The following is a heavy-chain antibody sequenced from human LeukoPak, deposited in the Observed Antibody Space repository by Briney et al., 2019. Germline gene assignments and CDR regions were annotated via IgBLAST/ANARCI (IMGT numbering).Heavy chain of an antibody. D-gene: IGHD3-3*01. J-gene: IGHJ6*02. CDR1: GYTFTSYG. V-gene: IGHV1-69*13. Sequence: GASVKVSCKASGYTFTSYGISWVRQAPGQGLEWMGGIIPIVGTPNYAQKFQGRVTITAGDSTSTAYMELSSLRSEDTAVYYCARARVPKFDFWVPGQQRKNYYYGMDVWGQGTTVTVSS. CDR3: ARARVPKFDFWVPGQQRKNYYYGMDV. CDR2: IIPIVGTP.